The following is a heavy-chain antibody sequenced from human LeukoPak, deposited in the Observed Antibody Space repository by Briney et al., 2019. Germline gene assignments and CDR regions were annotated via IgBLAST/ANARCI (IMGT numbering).Heavy chain of an antibody. D-gene: IGHD2-2*01. V-gene: IGHV4-30-2*01. CDR2: IYHSGST. Sequence: KPSETLSLTCAVSGGSISSGGYSWSWIRQPPGKGLEWIGYIYHSGSTYYNPSLKSRVTISVDRSKNQFSLKLSSVTAADTAVYYCARVVVPAAYFDYWGQGTLVTVSS. CDR1: GGSISSGGYS. J-gene: IGHJ4*02. CDR3: ARVVVPAAYFDY.